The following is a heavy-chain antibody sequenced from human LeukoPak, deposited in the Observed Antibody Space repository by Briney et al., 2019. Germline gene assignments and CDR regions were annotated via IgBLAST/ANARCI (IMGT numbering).Heavy chain of an antibody. V-gene: IGHV3-23*01. J-gene: IGHJ5*02. CDR2: ISSSGGST. CDR1: GFNFTNYA. D-gene: IGHD2-21*02. Sequence: PAGGSLRLSCAASGFNFTNYAMNWVRQAPGRGLEWVSLISSSGGSTYYAGSVKGRFTISRDNSKNTLYLQMNSLRAEDTAIYYCAKDGPTAIPSWFDPWGQGTLVTVSS. CDR3: AKDGPTAIPSWFDP.